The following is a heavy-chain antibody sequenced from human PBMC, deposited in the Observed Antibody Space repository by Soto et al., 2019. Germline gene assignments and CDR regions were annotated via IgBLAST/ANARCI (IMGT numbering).Heavy chain of an antibody. V-gene: IGHV4-34*01. Sequence: PSETLSLTGAVYGGSFSGYYWSWIRQPPGKGLEWIGEINHSGSTNYNPSLKSRVTISVDTSKNQFSLKLSSVTAADTAVYYCARGSIFGRLFDYWGQGTLVTVSS. CDR3: ARGSIFGRLFDY. D-gene: IGHD3-3*02. CDR1: GGSFSGYY. J-gene: IGHJ4*02. CDR2: INHSGST.